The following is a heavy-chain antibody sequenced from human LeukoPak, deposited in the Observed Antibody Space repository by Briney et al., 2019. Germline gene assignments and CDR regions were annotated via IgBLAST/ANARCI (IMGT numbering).Heavy chain of an antibody. Sequence: GGSLRLSCAASGFTFSSYGMHWVRQAPGKGLEWVAVISYDGSNKYYADSVKGRFTISRDNSKNTLYLQMNSLRAEDTAVYYCAEVSAVVAVAGPFDYWGQGTLVTVSS. CDR2: ISYDGSNK. J-gene: IGHJ4*02. CDR3: AEVSAVVAVAGPFDY. D-gene: IGHD6-19*01. CDR1: GFTFSSYG. V-gene: IGHV3-30*18.